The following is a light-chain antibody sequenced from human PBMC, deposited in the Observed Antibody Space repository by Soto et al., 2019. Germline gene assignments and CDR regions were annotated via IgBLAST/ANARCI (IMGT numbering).Light chain of an antibody. CDR3: QQYYSIPPT. J-gene: IGKJ3*01. V-gene: IGKV4-1*01. Sequence: DIVMTQSPDSLAVSLGERATINCKSSQSVLYSSNNKNYLAWYQQKPGQPPKLLIYWASTRESGVPDRLSGSGSGTDFTLTISSLQAEDVAVYYGQQYYSIPPTFGPGTKVDIK. CDR1: QSVLYSSNNKNY. CDR2: WAS.